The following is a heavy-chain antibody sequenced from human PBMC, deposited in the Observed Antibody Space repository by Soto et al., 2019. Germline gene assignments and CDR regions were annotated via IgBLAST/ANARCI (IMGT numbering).Heavy chain of an antibody. D-gene: IGHD4-17*01. J-gene: IGHJ5*02. CDR2: IYHSGST. CDR3: ARDYGGNWFDP. Sequence: SETLSLTCAVSGGSISSGGYSWSWIRQPPGKGLEWIGYIYHSGSTYYNPSLKSRVTISVDRSKNQFSLKLSSVTAADTAVYYCARDYGGNWFDPWGQGTLVTVSS. V-gene: IGHV4-30-2*01. CDR1: GGSISSGGYS.